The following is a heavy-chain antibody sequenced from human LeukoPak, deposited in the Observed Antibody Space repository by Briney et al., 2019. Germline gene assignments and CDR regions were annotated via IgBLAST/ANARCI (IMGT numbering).Heavy chain of an antibody. V-gene: IGHV3-30*02. CDR2: IRYDGSNK. D-gene: IGHD3-10*01. Sequence: GGSLRLSCAASGFTFSSYGMHWVRQAPGKGLEWVAFIRYDGSNKYYADSVKGRFTISRDNSKNTLYLQMNSLRAEDTAVYYSVGELLPYYGMDVWGQGTTVTVSS. J-gene: IGHJ6*02. CDR1: GFTFSSYG. CDR3: VGELLPYYGMDV.